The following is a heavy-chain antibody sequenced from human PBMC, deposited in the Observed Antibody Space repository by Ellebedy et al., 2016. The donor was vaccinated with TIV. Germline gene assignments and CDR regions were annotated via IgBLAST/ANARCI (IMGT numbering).Heavy chain of an antibody. D-gene: IGHD3-9*01. V-gene: IGHV5-51*01. CDR1: GYTFTTYW. CDR2: IYPGDSDT. J-gene: IGHJ4*02. Sequence: GGSLRLSCKGSGYTFTTYWIGWVRQMPGKGLEWMGIIYPGDSDTRYSPSFQGQVTISADKSISTAYLQWSSLKASDTAMYYCATWYYNILSGYSGFDYWGQGTQVTVS. CDR3: ATWYYNILSGYSGFDY.